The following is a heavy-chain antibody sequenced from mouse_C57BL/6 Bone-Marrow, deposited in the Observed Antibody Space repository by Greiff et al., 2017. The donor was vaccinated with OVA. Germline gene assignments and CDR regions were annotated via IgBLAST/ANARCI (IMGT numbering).Heavy chain of an antibody. CDR2: IYPGSGNT. V-gene: IGHV1-76*01. D-gene: IGHD4-1*01. Sequence: VKPMESGAELVRPGASVKLSCKASGYTFTDYYINWVKQRPGQGLEWIARIYPGSGNTYYNEKFKGKATLTAEKSSSTAYMQLSSLTSEDSAVYFCARETEYFDVWGTGTTVTVSS. J-gene: IGHJ1*03. CDR3: ARETEYFDV. CDR1: GYTFTDYY.